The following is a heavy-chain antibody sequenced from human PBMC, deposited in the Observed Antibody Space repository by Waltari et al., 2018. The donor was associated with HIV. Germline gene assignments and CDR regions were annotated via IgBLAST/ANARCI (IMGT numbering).Heavy chain of an antibody. J-gene: IGHJ4*02. CDR3: VGDRGTY. Sequence: QLVESGGGLVQPGGSLRLSCAGSGFTLSNEWMNWVRQAPGKGPEWVAIITQDGRAIYYVDSVKGRFTISRDSAKKSLYLQMNNRRVEDTAVYYCVGDRGTYWGQGTLVTVSS. CDR1: GFTLSNEW. CDR2: ITQDGRAI. D-gene: IGHD1-26*01. V-gene: IGHV3-7*01.